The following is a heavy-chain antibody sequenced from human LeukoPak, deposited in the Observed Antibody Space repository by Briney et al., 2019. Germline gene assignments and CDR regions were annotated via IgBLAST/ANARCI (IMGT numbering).Heavy chain of an antibody. J-gene: IGHJ6*04. CDR2: IYYSGST. D-gene: IGHD5-24*01. CDR1: GGSISSYY. CDR3: ARATYNVYYYYYGMDV. Sequence: PSETLSLTCTVSGGSISSYYWSWIRQPPGKGLEWIGDIYYSGSTTYKPSLRSRVSISVDTSKNQFSLKLSSVTAADTAVYYCARATYNVYYYYYGMDVWGKGTTVTVSP. V-gene: IGHV4-59*01.